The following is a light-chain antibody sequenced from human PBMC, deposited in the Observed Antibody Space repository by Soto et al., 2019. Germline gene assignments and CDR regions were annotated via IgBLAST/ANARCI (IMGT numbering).Light chain of an antibody. CDR1: QAISNY. J-gene: IGKJ4*01. Sequence: DIQITQSPSSLSASVGDRVTITCRASQAISNYLNWYQQKPGKAPALLIYEASQLETGIPSRFSGSGSGTDFTFAISSLQPEDIGTYYCQQYDNVPLTFGGGTKVEIK. V-gene: IGKV1-33*01. CDR3: QQYDNVPLT. CDR2: EAS.